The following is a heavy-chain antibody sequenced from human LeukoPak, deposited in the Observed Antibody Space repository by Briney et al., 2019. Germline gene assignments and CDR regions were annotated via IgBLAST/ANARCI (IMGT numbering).Heavy chain of an antibody. V-gene: IGHV3-48*01. CDR2: IRDDGTT. Sequence: GGSLRLSCAASGFIFRNFPINWVRQAPGKGLEWISHIRDDGTTDYADSVKGRFTISRDNSKNTLYLQMNSLRAEDTAVYYCASGMQWLANWGQGTLVTVSS. J-gene: IGHJ4*02. CDR1: GFIFRNFP. D-gene: IGHD6-19*01. CDR3: ASGMQWLAN.